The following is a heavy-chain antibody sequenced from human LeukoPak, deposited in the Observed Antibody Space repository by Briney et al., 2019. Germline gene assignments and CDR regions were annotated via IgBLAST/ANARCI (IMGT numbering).Heavy chain of an antibody. CDR3: AKDRSSWYPRVSAAYPGCDY. V-gene: IGHV3-9*01. J-gene: IGHJ4*02. CDR1: GFTFDDYA. Sequence: GRSLRLSCAASGFTFDDYAMHSVRQAPGKGLEWVSGISWNSGSIGYADSVKGRFTISRDNAKNSLYLQMNSLRAEDTALYYCAKDRSSWYPRVSAAYPGCDYWGQGTLVTVSS. CDR2: ISWNSGSI. D-gene: IGHD6-13*01.